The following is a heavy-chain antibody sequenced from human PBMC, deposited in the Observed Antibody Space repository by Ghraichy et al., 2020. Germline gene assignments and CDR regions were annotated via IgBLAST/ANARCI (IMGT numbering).Heavy chain of an antibody. Sequence: SETLSLTCTVSGGSISSYYWSWIRQPPGKGLEWIGYIYYSGSTNYNPSLKSRVTISVDTSKNQFSLKLSSVTAADTAVYYCASGRYMGSSSLYYWGQGTLVTVSS. CDR3: ASGRYMGSSSLYY. J-gene: IGHJ4*02. D-gene: IGHD6-6*01. V-gene: IGHV4-59*01. CDR1: GGSISSYY. CDR2: IYYSGST.